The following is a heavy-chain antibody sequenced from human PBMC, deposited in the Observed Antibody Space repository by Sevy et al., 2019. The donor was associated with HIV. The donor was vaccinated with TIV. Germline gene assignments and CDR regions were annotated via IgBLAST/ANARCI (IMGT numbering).Heavy chain of an antibody. V-gene: IGHV3-30-3*01. CDR2: ISFNGNDE. J-gene: IGHJ4*02. CDR3: LRTAGLTGSYEY. Sequence: GGSLRLSCAASGFTFTNFPMHWVRQAPGRGLEWVAIISFNGNDEFYADSVKGRFTISRDNSKSTLYLQMNSLRREDTAVSYCLRTAGLTGSYEYWGQGTQVTVSS. CDR1: GFTFTNFP. D-gene: IGHD3-9*01.